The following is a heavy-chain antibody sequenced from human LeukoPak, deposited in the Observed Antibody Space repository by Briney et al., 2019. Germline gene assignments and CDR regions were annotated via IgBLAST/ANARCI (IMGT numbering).Heavy chain of an antibody. CDR1: GLTVSSNY. Sequence: PGGSLRLSCAASGLTVSSNYMSWVRQAPGKGLEWVSSISSSSTYIYYADSVKGRLTISRDNAKNSLYLQMNSLRAEDTAVYYCARGCSSTSCLDYWGQGTLVTVSS. CDR3: ARGCSSTSCLDY. J-gene: IGHJ4*02. CDR2: ISSSSTYI. V-gene: IGHV3-21*01. D-gene: IGHD2-2*01.